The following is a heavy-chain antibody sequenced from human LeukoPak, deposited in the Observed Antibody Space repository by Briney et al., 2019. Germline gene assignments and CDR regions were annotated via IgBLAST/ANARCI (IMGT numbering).Heavy chain of an antibody. J-gene: IGHJ4*02. CDR2: ISGYNGNT. CDR3: ARGGSYDYVWGSFRYTNY. D-gene: IGHD3-16*02. Sequence: ASVKVSCKASGYTFTSYGISWVRQAPGQGLEWMGWISGYNGNTNYAQKLQGRVTMTTDTSTSTVYMELRSLRSDDTAVYYCARGGSYDYVWGSFRYTNYWGQGTLVIVSS. CDR1: GYTFTSYG. V-gene: IGHV1-18*01.